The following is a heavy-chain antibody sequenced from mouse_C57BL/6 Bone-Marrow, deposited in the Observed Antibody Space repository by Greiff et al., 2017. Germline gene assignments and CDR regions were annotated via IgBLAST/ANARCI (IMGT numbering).Heavy chain of an antibody. CDR1: GYTFTSYW. CDR2: IDPSDSYT. J-gene: IGHJ2*01. V-gene: IGHV1-69*01. CDR3: ARDGYGSSYAVFDY. Sequence: VQLQQPGAELVMPGASVKLSCKASGYTFTSYWMHWVKQRPGQGLEWIGEIDPSDSYTNYNQKFKGKSTLTVDKSSSTAYMQLSSLTSEDSAFYYCARDGYGSSYAVFDYWGQGTTLTVSS. D-gene: IGHD1-1*01.